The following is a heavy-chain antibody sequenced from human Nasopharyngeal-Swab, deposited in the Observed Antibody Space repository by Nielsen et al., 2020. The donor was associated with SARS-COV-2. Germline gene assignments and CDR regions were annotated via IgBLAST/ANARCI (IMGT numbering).Heavy chain of an antibody. D-gene: IGHD4/OR15-4a*01. CDR2: ISGSGGST. Sequence: GESLKISCAASVFTFSSYAMSWVRQAPGKGLEWVSAISGSGGSTYYADSVKGRFTISRDNSKNTLYLQMNSLRAEDTAVYYCAKDGGLTTFPYYYYYGMDVWGQGTTVTVSS. V-gene: IGHV3-23*01. CDR3: AKDGGLTTFPYYYYYGMDV. J-gene: IGHJ6*02. CDR1: VFTFSSYA.